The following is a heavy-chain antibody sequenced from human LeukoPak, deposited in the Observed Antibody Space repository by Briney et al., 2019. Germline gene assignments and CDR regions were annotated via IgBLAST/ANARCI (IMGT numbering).Heavy chain of an antibody. V-gene: IGHV4-34*01. CDR2: INHSGST. D-gene: IGHD2-2*01. J-gene: IGHJ5*02. CDR3: ARGSRIYCSSTSCYSPRFDP. Sequence: PSETQSLTCAVYGGSFSGYYWSWIRQPPGKGLEWIGEINHSGSTNYNPSLKSRVTISVDTSKNQFSLKLSSVTAADTAVYYCARGSRIYCSSTSCYSPRFDPWGQGTLVTVSS. CDR1: GGSFSGYY.